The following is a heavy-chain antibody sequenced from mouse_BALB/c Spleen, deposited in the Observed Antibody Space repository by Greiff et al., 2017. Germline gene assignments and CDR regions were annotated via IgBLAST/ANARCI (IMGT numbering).Heavy chain of an antibody. CDR1: GYSITSGYY. J-gene: IGHJ1*01. CDR3: ARGERYFDV. CDR2: ISYDGSN. V-gene: IGHV3-6*02. Sequence: DVQLQESGPGLVKPSQSLSLTCSVTGYSITSGYYWNWIRQFPGNKLEWMGYISYDGSNNYNPSLKNRISITRDTSKNQFFLKLNSVTTEDTATYYCARGERYFDVWGAGTTVTVSS.